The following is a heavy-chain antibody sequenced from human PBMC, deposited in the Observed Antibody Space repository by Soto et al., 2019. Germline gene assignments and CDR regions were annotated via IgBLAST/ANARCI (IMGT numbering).Heavy chain of an antibody. CDR3: ARRPSSGYAYYFDY. J-gene: IGHJ4*02. D-gene: IGHD3-22*01. Sequence: SETLSLTCSVSDDSISSSTYYWGWIRQPPGKGLEWLGYIFYTGSTYTNPSLKSRVTISADSSKNQFSVNLTSVTATDTAVYYCARRPSSGYAYYFDYWGQGILVTVSS. CDR2: IFYTGST. V-gene: IGHV4-39*01. CDR1: DDSISSSTYY.